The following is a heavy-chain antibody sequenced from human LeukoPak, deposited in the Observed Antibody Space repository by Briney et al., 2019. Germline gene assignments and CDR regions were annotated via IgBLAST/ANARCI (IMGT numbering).Heavy chain of an antibody. CDR2: VFDSGGT. D-gene: IGHD6-13*01. J-gene: IGHJ4*02. CDR3: ARGYSSSWNYFDY. CDR1: GGSISNYW. V-gene: IGHV4-59*01. Sequence: TSETLSLTCTVSGGSISNYWWSWIRQPPGKGLEWIGYVFDSGGTNYNPSLKSRVTISVDTSKKQFSLKLSSVTAAATGVYYCARGYSSSWNYFDYWGQGTLVTVSS.